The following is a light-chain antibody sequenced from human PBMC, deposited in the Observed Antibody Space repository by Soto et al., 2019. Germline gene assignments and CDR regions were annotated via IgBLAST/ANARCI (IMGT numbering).Light chain of an antibody. CDR2: GAS. J-gene: IGKJ1*01. V-gene: IGKV3-15*01. CDR1: QSVRSN. CDR3: QQYNNWPPWT. Sequence: EIVMTQSPATLSVSPGERATISCRASQSVRSNLAWYQQIPGQAPRLLIYGASTRATGIPARFSGSGSGTEFTLTISSLQSEDFAVYYCQQYNNWPPWTFGQGTKVDIK.